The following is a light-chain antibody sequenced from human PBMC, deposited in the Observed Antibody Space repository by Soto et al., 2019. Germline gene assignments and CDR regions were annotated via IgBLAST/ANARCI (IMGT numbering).Light chain of an antibody. CDR1: SSDVGGYNY. CDR3: SSYAGSNNLEV. Sequence: QSALTQPPSSCGSPGQSVTMSRTGTSSDVGGYNYLFWYQQHPGKAPKLMIYEVSKRPLGVPDRYSGAKSGNRASLTVSGLQAEESDDDYRSSYAGSNNLEVCGGGTKVTVL. V-gene: IGLV2-8*01. CDR2: EVS. J-gene: IGLJ2*01.